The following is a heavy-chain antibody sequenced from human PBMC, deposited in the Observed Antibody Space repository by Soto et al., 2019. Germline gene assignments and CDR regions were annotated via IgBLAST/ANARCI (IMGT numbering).Heavy chain of an antibody. J-gene: IGHJ4*02. V-gene: IGHV3-9*01. Sequence: GGSLRLSCTASGFTFDDFAMHWVRQVPGKGLEWVSGINWNSVNVADADSVKGRFTISRDNGKKSLDLQMNSLKSEDTALYHCARGSHSDYGDYGYYEFWGQGALVTVSS. CDR2: INWNSVNV. CDR3: ARGSHSDYGDYGYYEF. D-gene: IGHD4-17*01. CDR1: GFTFDDFA.